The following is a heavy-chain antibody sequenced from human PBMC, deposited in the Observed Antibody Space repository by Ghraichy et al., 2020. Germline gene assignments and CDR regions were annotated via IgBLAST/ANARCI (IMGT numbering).Heavy chain of an antibody. CDR3: VRDLSGFLCGWTGPFDY. CDR1: GFTFSGYF. V-gene: IGHV3-21*01. D-gene: IGHD3-3*01. J-gene: IGHJ4*02. Sequence: GGSLRLSCAASGFTFSGYFMNWVRQAPGKGLEWVSSISGSSSFIYYADSLKGRFTISRDNAKNSLYLQMNSLRAEDTAVYYCVRDLSGFLCGWTGPFDYWGQGTLGTVSS. CDR2: ISGSSSFI.